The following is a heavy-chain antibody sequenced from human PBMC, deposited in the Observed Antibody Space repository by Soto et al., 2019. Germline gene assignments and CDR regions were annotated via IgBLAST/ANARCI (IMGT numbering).Heavy chain of an antibody. Sequence: PSETLSLTCTVSGGSISSYYWSWIRQPPGKGLEWIGYIYYSGSTNYNPSLKSRVTISVDTSKNQFSLKLSSVTAADPAVYYCARLPIVVVPAALPNYYYYGMDVWGQGTTVTVS. CDR2: IYYSGST. CDR3: ARLPIVVVPAALPNYYYYGMDV. V-gene: IGHV4-59*08. J-gene: IGHJ6*02. CDR1: GGSISSYY. D-gene: IGHD2-2*01.